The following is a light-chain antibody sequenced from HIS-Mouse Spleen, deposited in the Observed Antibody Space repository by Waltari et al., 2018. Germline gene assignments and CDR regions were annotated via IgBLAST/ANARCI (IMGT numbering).Light chain of an antibody. Sequence: QSALTQPPSASGSPGQSVTIPCTGTSSDVGGSTYVSWYQQHPGKAPKLMIYEVSKRPSGVPDRFSGSKSGNTASLTVSGLQVEDEADYYCSSYAGSNNYVFGTGTKVTVL. V-gene: IGLV2-8*01. J-gene: IGLJ1*01. CDR1: SSDVGGSTY. CDR2: EVS. CDR3: SSYAGSNNYV.